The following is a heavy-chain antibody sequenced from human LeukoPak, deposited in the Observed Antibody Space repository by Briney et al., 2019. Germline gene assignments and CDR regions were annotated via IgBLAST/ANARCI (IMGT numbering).Heavy chain of an antibody. CDR2: IYYSGST. J-gene: IGHJ3*02. CDR3: ARVPLRYYPDAFDI. V-gene: IGHV4-59*01. CDR1: GGSISSYY. Sequence: PSETLSLTCTVSGGSISSYYWSWIRQPPGKGLEWIGYIYYSGSTNYNLSLKSRVTISVDTSKNQFSLKLSSVTAADTAVYYCARVPLRYYPDAFDIWGQGTMVTVSS. D-gene: IGHD3-9*01.